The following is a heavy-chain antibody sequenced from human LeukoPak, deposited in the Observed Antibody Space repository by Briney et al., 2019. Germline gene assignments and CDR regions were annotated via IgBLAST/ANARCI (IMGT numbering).Heavy chain of an antibody. CDR2: ISGSGGST. J-gene: IGHJ4*02. Sequence: GGSLRLSRAASGFTFSSYAMSWVRQAPGEGLEWVSAISGSGGSTYYADSVKGRFTISRDNSKNTLYLQMNSLRAEDTAVYYCAKGTTGLLWFGEGGQGTLVTVSS. CDR1: GFTFSSYA. V-gene: IGHV3-23*01. D-gene: IGHD3-10*01. CDR3: AKGTTGLLWFGE.